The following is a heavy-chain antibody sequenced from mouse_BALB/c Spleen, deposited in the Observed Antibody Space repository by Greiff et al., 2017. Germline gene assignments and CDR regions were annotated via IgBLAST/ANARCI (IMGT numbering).Heavy chain of an antibody. CDR1: GYSITSDYA. V-gene: IGHV3-2*02. CDR2: ISYSGST. Sequence: VQLQQSGPGLLKPYQSLSLTCTATGYSITSDYAWNWIRQSPGNPLAEMGSISYSGSTSYNPSLNSRISITRDTSKDQFFLQLIFVTAEDTATYDCARAEAVDYWGQGTSVTVSS. CDR3: ARAEAVDY. J-gene: IGHJ4*01.